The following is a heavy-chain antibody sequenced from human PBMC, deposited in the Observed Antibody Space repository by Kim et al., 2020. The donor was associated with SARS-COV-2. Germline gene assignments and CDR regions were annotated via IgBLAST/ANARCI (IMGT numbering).Heavy chain of an antibody. CDR3: ANDMIDSIGWFDP. J-gene: IGHJ5*02. CDR2: ISGSAGSA. D-gene: IGHD3-22*01. Sequence: GGSLRLSCTASGFTFSNYDMSWVRQAPGQGLEWVASISGSAGSAYYADFVKGRFTISRDTSKNTSYVQMKPLRAEDTAMYSCANDMIDSIGWFDPWRQGT. V-gene: IGHV3-23*01. CDR1: GFTFSNYD.